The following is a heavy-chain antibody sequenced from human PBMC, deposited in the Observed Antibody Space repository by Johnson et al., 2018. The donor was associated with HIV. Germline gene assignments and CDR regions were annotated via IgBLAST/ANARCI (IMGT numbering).Heavy chain of an antibody. Sequence: VQLVESGGGLVQPGGSLRLSCAASGFTFSSYWMHWVRQAPGKGLVWVSRINSDGSSTSYADSVKGRFTISRDNAKNSLYLQMNNLRAEDTALYYCARVSDDYGGNPAAWVAFDVWGQGTMVTVSS. CDR1: GFTFSSYW. V-gene: IGHV3-74*01. CDR2: INSDGSST. D-gene: IGHD4-23*01. CDR3: ARVSDDYGGNPAAWVAFDV. J-gene: IGHJ3*01.